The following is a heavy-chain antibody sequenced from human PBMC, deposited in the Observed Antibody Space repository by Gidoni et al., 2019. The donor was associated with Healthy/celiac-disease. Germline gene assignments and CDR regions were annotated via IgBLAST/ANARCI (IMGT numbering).Heavy chain of an antibody. J-gene: IGHJ4*02. V-gene: IGHV2-26*01. D-gene: IGHD6-19*01. CDR1: GFSLSNARMG. CDR3: ARGGGPLPSGSGWTDNFDY. CDR2: IFSNDEK. Sequence: QVTLKESGPVLVKPTETLTLTCTVSGFSLSNARMGVSWIRQPPGKALEWLAHIFSNDEKSYSTSLKSSLTISKDTSKSQVVLTMTNMDPVDTATYYCARGGGPLPSGSGWTDNFDYWGQGTLVTVSS.